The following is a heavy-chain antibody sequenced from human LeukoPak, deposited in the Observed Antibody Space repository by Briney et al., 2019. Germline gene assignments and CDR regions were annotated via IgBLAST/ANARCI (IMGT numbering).Heavy chain of an antibody. CDR3: ARSKAHLSTSWYGNWFDP. D-gene: IGHD6-13*01. CDR2: MYHSGDT. J-gene: IGHJ5*02. CDR1: GYSVSSGYY. Sequence: SETLSLTCTVSGYSVSSGYYWGWIRQPPGKGLEWIASMYHSGDTYYNPSFRSRVTISVDTSKNQLSLKLSSVTAADTAVYYCARSKAHLSTSWYGNWFDPWGQGTLVTVSS. V-gene: IGHV4-38-2*02.